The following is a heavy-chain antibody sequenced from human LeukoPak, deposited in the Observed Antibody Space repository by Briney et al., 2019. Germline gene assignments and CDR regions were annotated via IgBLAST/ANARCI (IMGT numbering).Heavy chain of an antibody. V-gene: IGHV4-61*02. CDR2: IYTTGST. J-gene: IGHJ4*02. CDR3: TRHVIPAANDENEFDY. Sequence: SQTLSLTCTVSGGSISSGSYYWSWIRQPAGKGLEWIGRIYTTGSTDYNPSLNSRVTMSVDTSKNQFSLKLNSVTAADTALYYCTRHVIPAANDENEFDYWGQGTLVTVSS. CDR1: GGSISSGSYY. D-gene: IGHD2-2*01.